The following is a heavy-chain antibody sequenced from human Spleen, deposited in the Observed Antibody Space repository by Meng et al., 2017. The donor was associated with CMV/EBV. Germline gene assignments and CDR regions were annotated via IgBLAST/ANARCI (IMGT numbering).Heavy chain of an antibody. Sequence: SETLSLTCAIYGGSFSGSFSGYYWSWIRQSPGKGLEWIGEINHSGSTNYSPALKSRVIISVDTSKIQFPLRLNSVTTADTATYYCARTRGSRRAGGGGSLIDAMLDKLATEGYYFDSWGQGTLVTVSS. CDR2: INHSGST. D-gene: IGHD5-12*01. J-gene: IGHJ4*02. CDR1: GGSFSGSFSGYY. CDR3: ARTRGSRRAGGGGSLIDAMLDKLATEGYYFDS. V-gene: IGHV4-34*01.